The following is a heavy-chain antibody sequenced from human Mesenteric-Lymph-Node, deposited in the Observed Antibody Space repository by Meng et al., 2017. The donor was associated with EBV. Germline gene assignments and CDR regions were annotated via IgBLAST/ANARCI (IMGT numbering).Heavy chain of an antibody. J-gene: IGHJ4*02. CDR3: VRAFYGGNSDF. D-gene: IGHD4-23*01. V-gene: IGHV1-8*01. CDR2: MNPNSGNT. Sequence: LVPSWAEVTNPGASWKVSCKASGYTFINYDINLVRQAPGRGLEWMGCMNPNSGNTAYAQKFQGRVSMTSSTSITTAYMELTGLRSDDTAVYYCVRAFYGGNSDFWGQGTLVTVSS. CDR1: GYTFINYD.